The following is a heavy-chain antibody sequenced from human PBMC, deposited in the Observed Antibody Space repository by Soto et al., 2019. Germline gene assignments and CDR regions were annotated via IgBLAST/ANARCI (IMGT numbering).Heavy chain of an antibody. CDR1: GGSIRNYY. Sequence: QVHLQESGPGLVKPSETLSLTCTVSGGSIRNYYWSWIRQVPGKGLEWIGYVYDNGSTNSNPSLRSRVTTSVDTSKNQLSLKLSSVTAADTAVYFCAGDRTVGVTRSLDIWGQGSMVIVSS. D-gene: IGHD1-26*01. CDR2: VYDNGST. J-gene: IGHJ3*02. V-gene: IGHV4-59*01. CDR3: AGDRTVGVTRSLDI.